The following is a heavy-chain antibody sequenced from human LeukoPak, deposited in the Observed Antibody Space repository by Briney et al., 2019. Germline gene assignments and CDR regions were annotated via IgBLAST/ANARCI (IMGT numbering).Heavy chain of an antibody. Sequence: GGSLRLSCAASGFTFSTYAMSWVRQAPGKGLEWVSAISGSAGSTYYADSVKGRFTISRDDSKNTLYLQTNSLRAEDTALYYCAKDSAAVAAKGYFDYWGQGTLVTVSS. V-gene: IGHV3-23*01. CDR2: ISGSAGST. CDR1: GFTFSTYA. CDR3: AKDSAAVAAKGYFDY. J-gene: IGHJ4*02. D-gene: IGHD6-19*01.